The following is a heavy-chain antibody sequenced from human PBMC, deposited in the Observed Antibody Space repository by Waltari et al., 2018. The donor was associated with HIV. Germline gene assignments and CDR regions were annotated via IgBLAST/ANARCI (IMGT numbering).Heavy chain of an antibody. CDR1: GYPFAPFP. CDR2: VNPANGAT. J-gene: IGHJ4*01. Sequence: QVQLVQSAAELTSPGASVQIACRTSGYPFAPFPIHWGRQAPGEGLQRVGWVNPANGATNYAQELQDWVSVTTDRSITTVYPTLKRLRSDDTAVYYCARGESATWANLDFWGQGTVVSVSS. D-gene: IGHD1-26*01. CDR3: ARGESATWANLDF. V-gene: IGHV1-2*04.